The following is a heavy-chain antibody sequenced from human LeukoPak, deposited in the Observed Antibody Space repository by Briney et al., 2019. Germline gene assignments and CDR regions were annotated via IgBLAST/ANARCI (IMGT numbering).Heavy chain of an antibody. CDR3: ARLESYTITIFGVVIPGWFDP. CDR1: GGYISSSSYY. CDR2: IYYSGST. Sequence: SETLSLTCTVSGGYISSSSYYWGWIRQPPGKGLEWIGSIYYSGSTYYNPSLKSRVTISVDTSKNQFSLKLSSVTAADTAVYYCARLESYTITIFGVVIPGWFDPWGQGTLVTVSS. V-gene: IGHV4-39*01. D-gene: IGHD3-3*01. J-gene: IGHJ5*02.